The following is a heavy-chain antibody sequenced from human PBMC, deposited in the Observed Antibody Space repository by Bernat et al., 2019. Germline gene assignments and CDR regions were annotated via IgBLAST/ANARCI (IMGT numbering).Heavy chain of an antibody. J-gene: IGHJ3*02. CDR1: GFTFSSYG. CDR3: ARDRDGILLWFREGSDAFDI. Sequence: QVQLVESGGGVVQPGRSLRLSCAASGFTFSSYGMHWVRQAPGKGLEWVAVIWYDGSNKYYADSVKGRFTIYRDNSKNTLYLQMNSLRAEDTAVYYCARDRDGILLWFREGSDAFDIWGQGTMVTVSS. D-gene: IGHD3-10*01. CDR2: IWYDGSNK. V-gene: IGHV3-33*01.